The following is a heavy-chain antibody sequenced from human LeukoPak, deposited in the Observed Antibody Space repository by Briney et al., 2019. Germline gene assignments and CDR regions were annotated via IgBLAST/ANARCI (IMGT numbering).Heavy chain of an antibody. V-gene: IGHV1-2*02. J-gene: IGHJ5*02. CDR1: GYFFTGDY. CDR3: AREEYGFDP. D-gene: IGHD2-2*01. Sequence: ASVKVSCKASGYFFTGDYMHWVRQAPGQGLEWMGWINPKSGGTNYAQKFQGRVTMTRDTSIHTAYMELSRLRSNDTAVYYCAREEYGFDPWGQGTLVTVSS. CDR2: INPKSGGT.